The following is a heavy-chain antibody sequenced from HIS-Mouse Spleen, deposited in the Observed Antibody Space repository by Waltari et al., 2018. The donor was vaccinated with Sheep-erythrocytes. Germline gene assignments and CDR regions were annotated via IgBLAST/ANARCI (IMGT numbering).Heavy chain of an antibody. CDR2: IFSNDEK. D-gene: IGHD3-3*01. CDR3: ARITSDYDFWSTYNKDYFDY. CDR1: GFSLSNARMG. J-gene: IGHJ4*02. V-gene: IGHV2-26*01. Sequence: QVTLKESGPVLVKPTETLTLTCTVSGFSLSNARMGVSWIRPPPGKALEWLAHIFSNDEKSYSTSLKSRLTISKDTSKSQVVLTMTNMDPVDTATYYCARITSDYDFWSTYNKDYFDYWGQGTLVTVSS.